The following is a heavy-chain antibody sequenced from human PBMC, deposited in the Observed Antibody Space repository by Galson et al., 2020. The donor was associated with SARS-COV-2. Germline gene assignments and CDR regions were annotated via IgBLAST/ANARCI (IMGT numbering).Heavy chain of an antibody. CDR2: INYSGNT. Sequence: SETLSLTCTVSGGSVSRSNYYCTWIRQPPGKGLEWIGNINYSGNTKYNPSLKSRLTISVDTSKNQFSLKLTSVTAADAAVYYCARGVSGDPFDYWGQGTPVTVSS. J-gene: IGHJ4*02. D-gene: IGHD2-21*02. CDR3: ARGVSGDPFDY. V-gene: IGHV4-61*01. CDR1: GGSVSRSNYY.